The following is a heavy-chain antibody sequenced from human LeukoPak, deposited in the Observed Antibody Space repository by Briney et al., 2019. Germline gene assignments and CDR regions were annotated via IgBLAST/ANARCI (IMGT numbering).Heavy chain of an antibody. J-gene: IGHJ4*02. Sequence: GESLRISCKGSGYSFTSYWISWVRQMPGKGLEWMGRIDPSDSYTNYSPSFQGHVTISADKSISTAYLQWSSLKASDTAMYYCASHCSSTSCYRYFDHWGQGTLVTVSS. D-gene: IGHD2-2*01. V-gene: IGHV5-10-1*01. CDR2: IDPSDSYT. CDR3: ASHCSSTSCYRYFDH. CDR1: GYSFTSYW.